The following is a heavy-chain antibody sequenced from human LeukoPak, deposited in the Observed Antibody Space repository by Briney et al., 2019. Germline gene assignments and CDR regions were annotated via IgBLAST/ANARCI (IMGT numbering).Heavy chain of an antibody. CDR2: ISWNSGSI. D-gene: IGHD3-16*01. J-gene: IGHJ3*01. CDR1: GFTFDDYA. CDR3: ARDFLHLGG. Sequence: GGSLRLSCAASGFTFDDYAMHWVRQAPGKGLEWVSGISWNSGSIGYADSVKGRFTISRDNAKSSLYLQMNSLRAEDTAVYYCARDFLHLGGWGQGTMVTVSS. V-gene: IGHV3-9*01.